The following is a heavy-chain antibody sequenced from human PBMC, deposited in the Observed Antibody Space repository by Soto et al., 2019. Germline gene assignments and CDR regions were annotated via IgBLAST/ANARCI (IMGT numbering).Heavy chain of an antibody. CDR2: IRSKANSYAT. Sequence: GGSLRLSCAATGFTFSGSAMHWVRQASGKGLEWVGRIRSKANSYATAYAASVKGRFTISRDDSKNTAYLQMNSLKTEDTAVYYCTISGIHDYWGQGTLVTVSS. J-gene: IGHJ4*02. CDR1: GFTFSGSA. D-gene: IGHD1-20*01. CDR3: TISGIHDY. V-gene: IGHV3-73*01.